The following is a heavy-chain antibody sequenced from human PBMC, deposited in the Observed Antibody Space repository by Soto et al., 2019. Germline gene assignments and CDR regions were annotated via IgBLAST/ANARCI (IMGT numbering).Heavy chain of an antibody. J-gene: IGHJ3*02. CDR1: GGSFSGYY. CDR3: ARGHAPGYYYDSSGYYLRLRAFDI. Sequence: SETLSLTCAVYGGSFSGYYWSWIRQPPGKGLEWIGEINHSGSTNYNPSLKSRVTISVDTSKNQFSLELSSVTAADTAVYYCARGHAPGYYYDSSGYYLRLRAFDIWGQGTMVTVSS. CDR2: INHSGST. D-gene: IGHD3-22*01. V-gene: IGHV4-34*01.